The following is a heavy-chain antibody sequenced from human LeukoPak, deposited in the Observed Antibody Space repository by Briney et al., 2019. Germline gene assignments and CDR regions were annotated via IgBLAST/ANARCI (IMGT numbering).Heavy chain of an antibody. J-gene: IGHJ4*02. CDR2: IYYSGST. V-gene: IGHV4-59*08. Sequence: SETLSLTCTVSVGSIISYFWSWMRQPPRKGLEWVGYIYYSGSTNYNSSLKSRVTISVDTSKNQFSLKLSSVTAADTAVYYCAVHSRWGGATNFDYWGQGTLVTVSS. D-gene: IGHD1-26*01. CDR1: VGSIISYF. CDR3: AVHSRWGGATNFDY.